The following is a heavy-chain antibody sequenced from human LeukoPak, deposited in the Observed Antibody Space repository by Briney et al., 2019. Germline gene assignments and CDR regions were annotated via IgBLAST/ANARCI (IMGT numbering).Heavy chain of an antibody. CDR1: GYTFTSYD. Sequence: ASVKVSCXASGYTFTSYDINWVRQATGQGLEWMGWMNPNSGNTGYAQKFQGRVTITRNTPISTAYMELSSLRSEDTAGYYCARDNRSGFDYWGQGTLVTVSS. D-gene: IGHD1-14*01. V-gene: IGHV1-8*03. CDR2: MNPNSGNT. CDR3: ARDNRSGFDY. J-gene: IGHJ4*02.